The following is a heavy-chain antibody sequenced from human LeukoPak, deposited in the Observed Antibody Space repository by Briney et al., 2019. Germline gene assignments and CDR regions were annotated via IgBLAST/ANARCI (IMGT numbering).Heavy chain of an antibody. V-gene: IGHV1-3*01. D-gene: IGHD7-27*01. CDR2: INAGNGNT. Sequence: ASVKVSCKASGYTFTSYAMHWVRQAPGQRLEWMGWINAGNGNTKYSQKFQGRVTITRDTSASTAYMELSSLRSEDTAVYYCARNLKTGARAFDIWGQGTMVTVSS. CDR1: GYTFTSYA. CDR3: ARNLKTGARAFDI. J-gene: IGHJ3*02.